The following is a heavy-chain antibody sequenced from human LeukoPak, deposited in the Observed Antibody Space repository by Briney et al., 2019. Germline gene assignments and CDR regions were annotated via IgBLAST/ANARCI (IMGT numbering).Heavy chain of an antibody. J-gene: IGHJ1*01. V-gene: IGHV4-39*01. CDR3: ARLGRLLQWSYFQH. Sequence: SETLSLTCTVSGGSISSSSYYWGWIRQPPGKGLEWIGSIYYSGSTYYNPSLKSRATISVDTSKNQFSLKLSSVTAADTAVYYCARLGRLLQWSYFQHWGQGTLVTVSS. CDR1: GGSISSSSYY. D-gene: IGHD3-10*01. CDR2: IYYSGST.